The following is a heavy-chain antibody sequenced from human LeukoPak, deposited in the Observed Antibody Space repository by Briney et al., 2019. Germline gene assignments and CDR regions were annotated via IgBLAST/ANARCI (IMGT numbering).Heavy chain of an antibody. J-gene: IGHJ5*02. V-gene: IGHV3-73*01. CDR1: GFTFSGSD. D-gene: IGHD1-26*01. CDR3: TRDSGTYNWFDP. Sequence: GGSLTLSCAASGFTFSGSDIHWVRQSSGKGKGWVGQIDKKDKGYATATAYAASVKSRLTISRDDSINTAYLQMKSLKTEDTALYYCTRDSGTYNWFDPWGQGTLVTVSS. CDR2: IDKKDKGYATAT.